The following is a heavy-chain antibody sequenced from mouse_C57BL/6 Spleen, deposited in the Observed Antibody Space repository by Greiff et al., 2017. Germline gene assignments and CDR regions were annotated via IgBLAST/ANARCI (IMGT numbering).Heavy chain of an antibody. CDR2: IWTGGGT. CDR1: GFSLTSYA. CDR3: ARNLPLDYGTVAMDY. V-gene: IGHV2-9-1*01. D-gene: IGHD2-4*01. J-gene: IGHJ4*01. Sequence: VKLVESGPGLVAPSQSLSITCTVSGFSLTSYAISWVRQPPGKGLEWLGVIWTGGGTNYNSALKSRLSISKDNSKSQVFLKMNSLQTDDTARYYCARNLPLDYGTVAMDYWGQGTSVTVSS.